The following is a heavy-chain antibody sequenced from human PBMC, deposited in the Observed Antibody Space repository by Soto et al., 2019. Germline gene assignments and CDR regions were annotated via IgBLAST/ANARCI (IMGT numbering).Heavy chain of an antibody. CDR1: GYTFTNYY. CDR3: ARDNSAANGVLDH. CDR2: INPSARSA. J-gene: IGHJ4*02. V-gene: IGHV1-46*04. D-gene: IGHD1-1*01. Sequence: ASVKVSCKASGYTFTNYYLHWVRQAPGQGLEWVGMINPSARSASYAQKLRGRLTMDRDTSTTTVYMELSRLTFEDTAVYFCARDNSAANGVLDHWGQGALVTVSS.